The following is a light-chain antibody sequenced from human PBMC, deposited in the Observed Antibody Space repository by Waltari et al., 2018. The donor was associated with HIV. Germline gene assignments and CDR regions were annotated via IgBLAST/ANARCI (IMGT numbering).Light chain of an antibody. J-gene: IGLJ2*01. CDR2: GDA. CDR1: TSNIGAGYD. CDR3: QSYDRSLSGVI. V-gene: IGLV1-40*01. Sequence: QSVLTQPPSVSGAPGQRVTISCTGNTSNIGAGYDVHWYQQLPGTAPKRLIYGDANRPSGVPDRFSGSTSGTSASLAITGLRAEDECDYYCQSYDRSLSGVIFGGGTKLTVL.